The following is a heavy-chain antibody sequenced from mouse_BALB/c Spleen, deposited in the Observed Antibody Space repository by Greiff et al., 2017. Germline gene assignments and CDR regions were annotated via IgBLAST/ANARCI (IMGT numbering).Heavy chain of an antibody. CDR1: GYSITSDYA. V-gene: IGHV3-2*02. CDR2: ISYSGST. J-gene: IGHJ3*01. CDR3: AESFAY. Sequence: EVKLQESGPGLVKPSQSLSLTCTVTGYSITSDYAWNWIRQFPGNKLEWMGYISYSGSTSYNPSLKSRISITRDTSKNQFFLQLNSVTTEDTATYYCAESFAYWGQGTLVTVSA.